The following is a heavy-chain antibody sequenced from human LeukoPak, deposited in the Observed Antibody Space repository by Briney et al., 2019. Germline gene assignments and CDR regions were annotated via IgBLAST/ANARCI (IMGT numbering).Heavy chain of an antibody. CDR1: GFTFNNYA. J-gene: IGHJ4*02. Sequence: GGSLRLSCAASGFTFNNYAMHWVRQTPGKGLEWVAFIRYDGSNKYYADSVKGRFTISRDNSKNTLYLQMNSLRAEDTAVYYCAKDGGLRFLETGRGDYWGQGTLVTVSS. CDR2: IRYDGSNK. D-gene: IGHD3-3*01. V-gene: IGHV3-30*02. CDR3: AKDGGLRFLETGRGDY.